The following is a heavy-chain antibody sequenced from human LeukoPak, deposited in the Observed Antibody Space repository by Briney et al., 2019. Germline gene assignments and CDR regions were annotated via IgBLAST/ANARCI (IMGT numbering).Heavy chain of an antibody. CDR1: GGFVNTFY. CDR2: IYFSGST. J-gene: IGHJ4*02. V-gene: IGHV4-59*02. CDR3: ARGPNTADY. Sequence: SETLSLTCTVSGGFVNTFYWSWIRQSPGKGLEWLGFIYFSGSTNYNPSLKSRATISVDTDNNQFSLQLRSVTAEDTAVYFCARGPNTADYWGQGTLVTVSS. D-gene: IGHD2-21*02.